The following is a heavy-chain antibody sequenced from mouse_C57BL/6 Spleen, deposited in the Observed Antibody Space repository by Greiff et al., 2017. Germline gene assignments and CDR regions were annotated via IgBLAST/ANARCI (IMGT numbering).Heavy chain of an antibody. V-gene: IGHV5-17*01. CDR3: ARKTEKGAMDY. CDR1: GFTFSDYG. J-gene: IGHJ4*01. CDR2: ISSGSSTI. Sequence: EVKLMESGGGLVKPGGSLKLSCAASGFTFSDYGMHWVRQAPEKGLEWVAYISSGSSTIYYADTVKGRFTISRDNAKNTLFLQMTSLRSEDTAMYYCARKTEKGAMDYWGQGTSLTVSS.